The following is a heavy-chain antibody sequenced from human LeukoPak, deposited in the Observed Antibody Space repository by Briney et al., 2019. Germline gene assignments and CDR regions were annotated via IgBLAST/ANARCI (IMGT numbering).Heavy chain of an antibody. CDR1: GYTFTVYY. CDR3: AREYDSSGYSYYGMDV. J-gene: IGHJ6*02. CDR2: INPNSGGT. D-gene: IGHD3-22*01. Sequence: ASVKVSFKASGYTFTVYYMHWVRQAPRQGLEWMGWINPNSGGTNYAQKFQGRVTITRDTSISTAYMELSRLRSDDTAVYYCAREYDSSGYSYYGMDVWGQGTTVTVSS. V-gene: IGHV1-2*02.